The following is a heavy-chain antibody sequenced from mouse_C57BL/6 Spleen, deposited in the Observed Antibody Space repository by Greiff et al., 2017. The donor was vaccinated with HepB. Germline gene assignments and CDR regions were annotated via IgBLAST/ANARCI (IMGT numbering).Heavy chain of an antibody. J-gene: IGHJ4*01. Sequence: QVQLQQPGAELVKPGASVKLSCKASGYTFTSYWMHWVKQRPGQGLEWIGMIHPNSGSTNYNEKFKSKATLTVDKSSSTAYMQLGSLTSEDSAVYYCARNDYDERGYAMDYWGQGTSVTVSS. V-gene: IGHV1-64*01. CDR2: IHPNSGST. CDR1: GYTFTSYW. D-gene: IGHD2-4*01. CDR3: ARNDYDERGYAMDY.